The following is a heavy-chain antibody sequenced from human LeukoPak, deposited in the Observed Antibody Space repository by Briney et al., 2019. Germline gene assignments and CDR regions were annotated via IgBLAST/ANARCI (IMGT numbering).Heavy chain of an antibody. CDR3: ARGELRFLEWLPTERPHYAFDI. CDR1: GGSISSYY. J-gene: IGHJ3*02. D-gene: IGHD3-3*01. Sequence: SETLSLTCTVSGGSISSYYWSWIRQPPGKGLEWIGFIFYSGTTNYNPSLKSRVTISVDTSKNQFSLKLSSVTAADTAVYYCARGELRFLEWLPTERPHYAFDIWGQGTMVTVSS. V-gene: IGHV4-59*12. CDR2: IFYSGTT.